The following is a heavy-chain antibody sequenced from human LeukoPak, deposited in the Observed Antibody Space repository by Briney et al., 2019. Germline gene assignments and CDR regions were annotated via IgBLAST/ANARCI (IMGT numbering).Heavy chain of an antibody. Sequence: SETLSLTXTVSGGSISSSSYYWGWIRQPPGKGLEWIGSIYYSGSTYYNPSLKSRVTISVDTSKNQFSLKLSSVTAADTAVYYCASSLGMMVRGRDAFDIWGQGTMVTVSS. CDR2: IYYSGST. J-gene: IGHJ3*02. D-gene: IGHD3-10*01. CDR1: GGSISSSSYY. V-gene: IGHV4-39*01. CDR3: ASSLGMMVRGRDAFDI.